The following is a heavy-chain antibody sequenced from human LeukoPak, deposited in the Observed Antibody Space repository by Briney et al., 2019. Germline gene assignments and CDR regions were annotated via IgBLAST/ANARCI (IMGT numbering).Heavy chain of an antibody. CDR1: GFTFSDYY. D-gene: IGHD2-2*01. CDR3: ARRGFSTSWDIPDY. Sequence: GGSLRLSCAASGFTFSDYYMSWIRQAPGKGLEWVSYISSSGSTIYYADSVKGRFTISRDNAKNSLNLQMNSLRVEDTAVYYCARRGFSTSWDIPDYWGQGTLVTVSS. V-gene: IGHV3-11*04. J-gene: IGHJ4*02. CDR2: ISSSGSTI.